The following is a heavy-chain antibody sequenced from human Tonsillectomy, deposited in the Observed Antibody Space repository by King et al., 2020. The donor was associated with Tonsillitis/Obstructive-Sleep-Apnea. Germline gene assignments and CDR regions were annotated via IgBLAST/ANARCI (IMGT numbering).Heavy chain of an antibody. J-gene: IGHJ3*02. CDR3: ASPIWVVYGTNSAYEENAFDI. CDR2: IYYSGST. D-gene: IGHD4-23*01. V-gene: IGHV4-39*01. Sequence: QLQESGPGVVKPSETLSLTCTISGGSISSSSYYWGWIRQPPGKGLEWIGNIYYSGSTYYNPSLKSRVTISVDTSKNQFSLKLNSVTAADTAVYYCASPIWVVYGTNSAYEENAFDIWGQGTMVTVSS. CDR1: GGSISSSSYY.